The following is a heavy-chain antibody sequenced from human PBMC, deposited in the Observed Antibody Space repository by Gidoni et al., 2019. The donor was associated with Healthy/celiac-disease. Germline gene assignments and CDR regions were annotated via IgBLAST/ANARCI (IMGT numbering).Heavy chain of an antibody. CDR3: ARDLDEQLAPRLYYYYYGMDV. J-gene: IGHJ6*02. D-gene: IGHD6-6*01. CDR2: INPSGGST. Sequence: QVQLVQSGAEVKKPGASVKVSCKASGYTFTSYYMHWLRQAPGQGLEWMGIINPSGGSTSYAQKFQGRVTMTRDTSTSTVYMELSSLRSEDTAVYYCARDLDEQLAPRLYYYYYGMDVWGQGTTVTVSS. CDR1: GYTFTSYY. V-gene: IGHV1-46*01.